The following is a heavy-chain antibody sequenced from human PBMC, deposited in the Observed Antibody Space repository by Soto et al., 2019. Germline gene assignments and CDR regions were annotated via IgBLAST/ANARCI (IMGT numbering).Heavy chain of an antibody. CDR2: IYHSGST. CDR1: GGSISSGGYS. CDR3: ASTDYYDSSGYSY. D-gene: IGHD3-22*01. J-gene: IGHJ4*02. V-gene: IGHV4-30-2*01. Sequence: QLQLQESGSGLVKPSQTLSLTCAVSGGSISSGGYSWSWIRQPPGKGLEWIGYIYHSGSTYYNPSLKSRDTISVDRSKNQFSLKLSSVTAADTAVYYCASTDYYDSSGYSYWGQGTLVTVSS.